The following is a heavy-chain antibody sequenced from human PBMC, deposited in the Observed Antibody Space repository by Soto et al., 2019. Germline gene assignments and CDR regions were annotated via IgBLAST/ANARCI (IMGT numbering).Heavy chain of an antibody. J-gene: IGHJ4*02. V-gene: IGHV4-59*08. Sequence: SETLSLTCTVSGGSISSYYWSWIRQPPGKGLEWIGYIYYSGSTNYNPSLKSRVTISVDTSKNQFSLKLSSVTAADPTGSYWARNEGSLVVVPAPFNSGGRGPVVTVS. D-gene: IGHD2-2*01. CDR2: IYYSGST. CDR1: GGSISSYY. CDR3: ARNEGSLVVVPAPFNS.